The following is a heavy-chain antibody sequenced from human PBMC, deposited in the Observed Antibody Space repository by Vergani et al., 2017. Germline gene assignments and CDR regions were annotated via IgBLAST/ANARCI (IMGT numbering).Heavy chain of an antibody. CDR3: ANSLTALDNDFWSGLDAFDI. Sequence: QITLKESGPTLVKPTQTLTLTCTFSGFSLSTSGVGVGWIRQPPGKALEWRALIYWNDDKRYSPSLKSRLTITKDTSKNQVVLTMTNMDPVDTATYYCANSLTALDNDFWSGLDAFDIWGQGRMVTVSS. V-gene: IGHV2-5*01. CDR1: GFSLSTSGVG. CDR2: IYWNDDK. J-gene: IGHJ3*02. D-gene: IGHD3-3*01.